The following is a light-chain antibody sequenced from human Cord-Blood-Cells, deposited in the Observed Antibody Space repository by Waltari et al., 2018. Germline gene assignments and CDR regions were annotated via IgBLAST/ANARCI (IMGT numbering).Light chain of an antibody. Sequence: QSALTQPASVSGSPGQSITISCNGTSSDVGSYNLFSWYQQHPGKAPKLMIYEGSKRPSGVSNRFSGSKSGNTASLTISGLQAEDEADYYCCSYAGSSTLVFGGGTKLTVL. CDR1: SSDVGSYNL. V-gene: IGLV2-23*01. J-gene: IGLJ2*01. CDR3: CSYAGSSTLV. CDR2: EGS.